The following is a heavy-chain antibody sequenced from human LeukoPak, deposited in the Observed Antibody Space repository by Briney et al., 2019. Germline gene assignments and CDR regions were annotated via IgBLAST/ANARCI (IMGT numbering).Heavy chain of an antibody. J-gene: IGHJ5*02. D-gene: IGHD3-3*01. CDR3: ARGPYVLRFLEWPKGNWFDP. CDR2: ISAYNGNT. Sequence: GASVKVSCKASGYTFTSYGISWVRQAPGQGLEWMGWISAYNGNTNYAQKLQGRVTMTTDTSTSTAYMELRSLRSDDTAVYYCARGPYVLRFLEWPKGNWFDPWGQGTLVTVSS. CDR1: GYTFTSYG. V-gene: IGHV1-18*01.